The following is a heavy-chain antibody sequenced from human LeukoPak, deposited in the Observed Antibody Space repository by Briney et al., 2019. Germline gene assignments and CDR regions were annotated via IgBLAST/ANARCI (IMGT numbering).Heavy chain of an antibody. D-gene: IGHD3-16*01. V-gene: IGHV5-51*01. Sequence: GESLKISCKGSGYSFTNYWIAWVRQMPGKGLEFMGMLYPGGDSDASYGPSFQGQVTISADKSITTAYLQWSRLKASDTATYYCATSTGGAYFHYWGQGTLVTVSS. CDR3: ATSTGGAYFHY. CDR2: LYPGGDSDA. CDR1: GYSFTNYW. J-gene: IGHJ4*02.